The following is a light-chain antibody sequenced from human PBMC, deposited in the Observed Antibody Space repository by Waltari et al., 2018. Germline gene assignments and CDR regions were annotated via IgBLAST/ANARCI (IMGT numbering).Light chain of an antibody. V-gene: IGLV6-57*02. J-gene: IGLJ3*02. CDR3: QSYDTGDLWV. CDR2: EDD. CDR1: GGSIASNY. Sequence: NFLLTQPHSVSESPGKTVTISCTGSGGSIASNYVQWYRQRPGSAPTTVIYEDDQRPSGVTDRLSGSIDSSSNSASLTVSGLKTEDEADYYCQSYDTGDLWVFGGGTKLTVL.